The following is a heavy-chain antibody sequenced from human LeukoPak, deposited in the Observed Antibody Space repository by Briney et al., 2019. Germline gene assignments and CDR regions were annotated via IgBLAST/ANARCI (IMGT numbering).Heavy chain of an antibody. J-gene: IGHJ4*02. Sequence: GGSLRLSCAASGFTFSSYSMNWVRQAPGKGLEWVSYIDSSSSTIYYADSVKGRFTISRDNAKNSLYLQMNSLGAEDTAVYYCARDGGYSGSYGDSWGQGTLVTVSS. V-gene: IGHV3-48*01. D-gene: IGHD1-26*01. CDR3: ARDGGYSGSYGDS. CDR2: IDSSSSTI. CDR1: GFTFSSYS.